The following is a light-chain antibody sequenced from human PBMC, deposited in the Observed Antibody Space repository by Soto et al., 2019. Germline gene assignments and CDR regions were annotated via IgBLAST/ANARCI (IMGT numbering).Light chain of an antibody. CDR1: QSVSGN. Sequence: EIVMSQSPAILSVSPGERATLSCRASQSVSGNLAWYQQKPGQTPRLLIYGASTRATGIPARSSGSGSGTEFTLTISSLQSEDFAIYYCQQYNNWLMLSFGGGTKVDIK. CDR3: QQYNNWLMLS. V-gene: IGKV3-15*01. J-gene: IGKJ4*01. CDR2: GAS.